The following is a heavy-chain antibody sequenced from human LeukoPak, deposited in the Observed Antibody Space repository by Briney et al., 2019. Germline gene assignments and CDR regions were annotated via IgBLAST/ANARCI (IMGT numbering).Heavy chain of an antibody. Sequence: SETLSLTCAVYGGSFSGYYWSWIRQPPGKGLEWIGDIDNSGSTNCNPSLKSRVTISVDTSKNQFSLNLTSVTAADTAVYYCARDCEFCDLLFYMNVWGKGTTVTVSS. J-gene: IGHJ6*03. CDR1: GGSFSGYY. CDR2: IDNSGST. D-gene: IGHD3-3*01. V-gene: IGHV4-34*01. CDR3: ARDCEFCDLLFYMNV.